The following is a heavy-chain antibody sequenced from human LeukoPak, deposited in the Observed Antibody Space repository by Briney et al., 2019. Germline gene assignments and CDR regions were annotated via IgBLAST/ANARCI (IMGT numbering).Heavy chain of an antibody. CDR1: VYTLTSSY. Sequence: ASVKLSCKASVYTLTSSYMHRGRHAPGQRRECRGIINPSGGSTNYAQKFQGRVTMTRDMSTRTVYMELSSLRSEDMAVYYCARSGGDLPFDFGGEGTLVTVS. CDR2: INPSGGST. J-gene: IGHJ4*02. CDR3: ARSGGDLPFDF. D-gene: IGHD2-21*02. V-gene: IGHV1-46*01.